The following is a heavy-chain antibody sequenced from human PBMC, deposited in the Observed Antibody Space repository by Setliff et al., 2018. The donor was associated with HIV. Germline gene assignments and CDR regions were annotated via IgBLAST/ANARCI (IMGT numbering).Heavy chain of an antibody. J-gene: IGHJ6*03. Sequence: PGGSLRLSCTASGFTLGDYAVNWVRQAPGKGLEWLSYISSSSRTIYYADSVKGRFTISRDNAKNSLYLQTNSLRAEDTAVYYCARDGGMGVYYMDVWGKGTTVTVSS. CDR2: ISSSSRTI. D-gene: IGHD1-26*01. CDR3: ARDGGMGVYYMDV. CDR1: GFTLGDYA. V-gene: IGHV3-48*01.